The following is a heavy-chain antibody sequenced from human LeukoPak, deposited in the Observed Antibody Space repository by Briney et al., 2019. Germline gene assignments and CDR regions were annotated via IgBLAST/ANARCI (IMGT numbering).Heavy chain of an antibody. CDR3: ARDRVIAATGTWIDY. D-gene: IGHD6-13*01. CDR2: IYYSGST. CDR1: GGSINIDGYY. Sequence: SETLSLTCTVSGGSINIDGYYWSWIRQHPGKGLEWIGYIYYSGSTYYNPSLKSRVTISVDTSKNQFSLKLSSVTAADTAVYYCARDRVIAATGTWIDYWGQGTRVTVSS. V-gene: IGHV4-31*03. J-gene: IGHJ4*02.